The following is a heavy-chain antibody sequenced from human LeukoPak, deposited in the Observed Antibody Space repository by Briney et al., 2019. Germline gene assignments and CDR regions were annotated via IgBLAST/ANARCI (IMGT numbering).Heavy chain of an antibody. CDR3: ARDRYGDYGGSLDP. V-gene: IGHV4-31*03. D-gene: IGHD4-17*01. Sequence: SETLSLTCTVSGGSISSGGYYWSWIRQHPGKGLEWIGYIYYSGSTYYNPSLKSRVTISVDTSKDQFSLKLSSVTAADTAVYYCARDRYGDYGGSLDPRGQGTLVTVSS. CDR2: IYYSGST. J-gene: IGHJ5*02. CDR1: GGSISSGGYY.